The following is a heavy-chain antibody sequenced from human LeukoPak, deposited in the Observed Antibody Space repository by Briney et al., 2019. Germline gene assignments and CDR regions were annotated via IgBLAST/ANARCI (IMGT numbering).Heavy chain of an antibody. V-gene: IGHV3-9*01. CDR1: GFTFDDYA. D-gene: IGHD5-18*01. CDR2: ISWNSGSI. J-gene: IGHJ4*02. Sequence: SLRLSCAASGFTFDDYAMHWVRQAPGKGLEWVSGISWNSGSIGYADSVKGRFTISRDNAKNSLYLQMNSLRAEDTALYYCAKDVNTAMDVYFDYWGQGTLVTVSS. CDR3: AKDVNTAMDVYFDY.